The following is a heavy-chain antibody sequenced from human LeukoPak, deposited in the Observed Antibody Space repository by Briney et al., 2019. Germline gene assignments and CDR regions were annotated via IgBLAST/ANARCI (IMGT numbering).Heavy chain of an antibody. CDR1: GFTFSTYA. J-gene: IGHJ4*02. D-gene: IGHD3-16*02. V-gene: IGHV3-74*01. CDR3: ALIWGSYRYGDY. Sequence: GGSLRLSCAASGFTFSTYAMSWVRQAPGKGLVWVSRINSDGSSTSYADSVKGRFTISRDNAKNTLYLQMNSLRAEDTAVYYCALIWGSYRYGDYWGQGTLVTVSS. CDR2: INSDGSST.